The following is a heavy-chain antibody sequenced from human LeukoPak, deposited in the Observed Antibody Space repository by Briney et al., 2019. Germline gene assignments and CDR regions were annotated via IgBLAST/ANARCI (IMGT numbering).Heavy chain of an antibody. J-gene: IGHJ3*02. CDR3: AKDTVPFGAHGTSDI. V-gene: IGHV3-23*01. CDR2: FSHSGGST. Sequence: PGGSLRLSCAASGFTFNIYAMSWVRQAPGKGLEWVSFFSHSGGSTYYADSVKGRFTISRDNSKSTLYLRMNSLRAEDTAIYYCAKDTVPFGAHGTSDIWGQGTMVTVSS. D-gene: IGHD3-10*01. CDR1: GFTFNIYA.